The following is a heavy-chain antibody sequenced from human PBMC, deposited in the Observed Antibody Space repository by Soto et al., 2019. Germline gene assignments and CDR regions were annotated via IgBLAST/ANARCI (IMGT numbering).Heavy chain of an antibody. V-gene: IGHV1-69*13. Sequence: ASVKVSCKASGGTFSSYAISWVRQAPGQGLEWMGGIIPIFGTANYAQKFQGRVTITADESTSTAYMELSSLRSEDTAVYYCARAVVRDIVVVVAAPPRRTENWFDPWGQGTLVTVSS. CDR1: GGTFSSYA. CDR2: IIPIFGTA. J-gene: IGHJ5*02. D-gene: IGHD2-15*01. CDR3: ARAVVRDIVVVVAAPPRRTENWFDP.